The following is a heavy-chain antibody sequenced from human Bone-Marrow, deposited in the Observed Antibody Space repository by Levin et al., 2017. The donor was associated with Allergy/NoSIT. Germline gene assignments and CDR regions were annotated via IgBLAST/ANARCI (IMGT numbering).Heavy chain of an antibody. V-gene: IGHV1-69*13. Sequence: SVKVSCKASGGTFRADGFTWVRQAPGQGLEWMGEIVPFYGTPTYSQKFRDRSTITADASTNTVYMELSSLRSEDTAMFYCARNKPGIVGSSEPFDIWGQGTMVIVSS. CDR1: GGTFRADG. CDR2: IVPFYGTP. D-gene: IGHD1-26*01. CDR3: ARNKPGIVGSSEPFDI. J-gene: IGHJ3*02.